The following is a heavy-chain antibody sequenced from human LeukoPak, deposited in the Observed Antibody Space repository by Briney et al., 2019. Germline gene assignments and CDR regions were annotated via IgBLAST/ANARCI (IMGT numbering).Heavy chain of an antibody. CDR1: GGSIGSSSYY. V-gene: IGHV4-39*07. Sequence: SETLSLTCTVSGGSIGSSSYYWGWIRQPPGKGLEWIGSIFYSGSTYYNPSLKSRVTISVDRSKNQLSLKLSSVTAADTAVYYCARDPGQPWGQGTLVTVSS. J-gene: IGHJ5*02. CDR3: ARDPGQP. CDR2: IFYSGST. D-gene: IGHD3-10*01.